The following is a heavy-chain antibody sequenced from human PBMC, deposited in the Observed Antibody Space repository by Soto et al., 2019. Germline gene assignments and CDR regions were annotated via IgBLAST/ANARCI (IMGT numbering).Heavy chain of an antibody. J-gene: IGHJ3*02. CDR1: GGTFSNYI. V-gene: IGHV1-69*08. D-gene: IGHD3-16*01. CDR3: ARVGSASDEVDI. Sequence: QVQLVQSGAEVKKPGSSVKVSCKASGGTFSNYIINWVRQAPGQGLEWMGRIIPILGTAHNAKKFQGRVTITADTYTTIAYMEVSSRGSEDAAVYYCARVGSASDEVDIWGDGTMVTVSS. CDR2: IIPILGTA.